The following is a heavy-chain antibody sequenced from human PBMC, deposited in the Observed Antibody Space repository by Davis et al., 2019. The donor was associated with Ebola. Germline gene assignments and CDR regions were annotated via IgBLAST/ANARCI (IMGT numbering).Heavy chain of an antibody. D-gene: IGHD6-19*01. CDR1: EFTFSSYG. Sequence: GESLKISCAASEFTFSSYGMHWVRQAPGKGLEWVAVIWYDGSNKYYADSVKGRFTISRDNSKNTLYLQMNSLRAEDTAVYYCAGYSSGWYGGPFDYWGQGTLVTVSS. V-gene: IGHV3-33*01. CDR2: IWYDGSNK. CDR3: AGYSSGWYGGPFDY. J-gene: IGHJ4*02.